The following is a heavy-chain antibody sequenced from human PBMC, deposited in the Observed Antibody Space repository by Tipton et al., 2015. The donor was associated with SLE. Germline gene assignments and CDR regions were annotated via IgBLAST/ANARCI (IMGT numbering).Heavy chain of an antibody. Sequence: TLSLTCTVSGGSISTYYWSWIRQPPGKGLEYIGYIYAGGAASYNPSLTSRVTISADTSKNLFSLNLRSVTAADTAVYYCARGDISVAIYDYWGQGTLVTVSS. CDR2: IYAGGAA. CDR1: GGSISTYY. CDR3: ARGDISVAIYDY. J-gene: IGHJ4*02. V-gene: IGHV4-59*01. D-gene: IGHD5-12*01.